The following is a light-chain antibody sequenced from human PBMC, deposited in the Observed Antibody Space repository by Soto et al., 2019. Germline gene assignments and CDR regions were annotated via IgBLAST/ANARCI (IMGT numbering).Light chain of an antibody. Sequence: QSALTQPRSMSGSPGQSVTVSCTGTSSEVGDYKYVSWYQQFTGKAPKLMIYEVSKRPSGVPDRFSGSKSGNTASLTISGLQADDEAEYYCCSYAGSYTFVVFGGGTKLTVL. CDR3: CSYAGSYTFVV. CDR2: EVS. V-gene: IGLV2-11*01. CDR1: SSEVGDYKY. J-gene: IGLJ2*01.